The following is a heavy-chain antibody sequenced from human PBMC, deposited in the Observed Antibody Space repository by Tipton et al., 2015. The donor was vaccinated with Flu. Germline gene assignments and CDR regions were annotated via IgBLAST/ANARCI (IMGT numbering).Heavy chain of an antibody. CDR1: GFTFSSYE. J-gene: IGHJ4*02. Sequence: SLRLSCAASGFTFSSYEMTWVRQAPGKGLEWVSYISSSGSTIYYADSVKGRFTISRDNAKNSLYLQMNSLRAGDTAIYYCAKVIPELVAGLDYWGQGTLVTVSS. CDR3: AKVIPELVAGLDY. V-gene: IGHV3-48*03. D-gene: IGHD6-19*01. CDR2: ISSSGSTI.